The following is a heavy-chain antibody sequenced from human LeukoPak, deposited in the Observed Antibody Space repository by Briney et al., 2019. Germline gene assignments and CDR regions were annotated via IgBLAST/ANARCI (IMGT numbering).Heavy chain of an antibody. CDR1: EFTFSSYA. CDR3: AKPYCVHACCYDFVF. CDR2: ISGSGGGT. D-gene: IGHD3-10*02. V-gene: IGHV3-23*01. Sequence: GGSLRLSSAGSEFTFSSYAMSWVRQAPGKGLEWVSAISGSGGGTYYADSVKGRFTISRDNSKNTLFLQMNSLRAEDTGVYYSAKPYCVHACCYDFVFWGQGALVTVSS. J-gene: IGHJ4*02.